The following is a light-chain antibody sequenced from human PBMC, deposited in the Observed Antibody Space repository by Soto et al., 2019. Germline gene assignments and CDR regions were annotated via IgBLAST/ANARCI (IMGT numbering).Light chain of an antibody. Sequence: EIVLTQSPGTLSLSPGERATLSCRASQTVEKNYLACYQHKPGQASRLLVDDASRGVAGRTDRFIGSGSGRDFTLTISRLEPEDFAVYYCQQCATSPRTFVQGTKVEI. CDR1: QTVEKNY. CDR3: QQCATSPRT. V-gene: IGKV3-20*01. CDR2: DAS. J-gene: IGKJ1*01.